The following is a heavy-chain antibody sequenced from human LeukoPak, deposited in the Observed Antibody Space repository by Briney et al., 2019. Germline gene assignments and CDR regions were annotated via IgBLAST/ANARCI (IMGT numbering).Heavy chain of an antibody. Sequence: GGSLRLSCAASGFTFGSHGMNWVRQAPGKGLEWVSAISGSGGSTYYADSVKGRFTISRDNSKNTLYLQMNSLRAEDAAVYYCAKDLSPATYYDSSGSFWGQGTMVTVSS. CDR1: GFTFGSHG. D-gene: IGHD3-22*01. CDR2: ISGSGGST. CDR3: AKDLSPATYYDSSGSF. J-gene: IGHJ3*01. V-gene: IGHV3-23*01.